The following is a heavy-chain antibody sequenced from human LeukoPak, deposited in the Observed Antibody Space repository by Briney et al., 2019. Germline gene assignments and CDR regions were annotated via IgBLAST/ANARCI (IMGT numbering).Heavy chain of an antibody. D-gene: IGHD6-13*01. J-gene: IGHJ3*02. CDR3: ARGSRRSPSISATATLAFDI. Sequence: SETLSLTCAVYGGSFSGYYWSWIRQPPGKGLEWIGEINHSGGTNYIPSLKSRVTILVDTSKNQFSLQLSSVTAADTAVYYCARGSRRSPSISATATLAFDIWGQGTMATVSS. CDR1: GGSFSGYY. CDR2: INHSGGT. V-gene: IGHV4-34*01.